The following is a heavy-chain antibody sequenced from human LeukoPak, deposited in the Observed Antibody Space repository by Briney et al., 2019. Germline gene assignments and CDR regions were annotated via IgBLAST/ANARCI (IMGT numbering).Heavy chain of an antibody. J-gene: IGHJ4*02. V-gene: IGHV3-30*04. Sequence: GSLRLSCAASGFTFSHYAMYWVRQAPGKGLEWVVLISYDGSEQHYADSVKGRFTISRDSPKNTLYLQMNTLRPEDTAVYYCARERTGFYAEYWGQGTLVTVSS. D-gene: IGHD3/OR15-3a*01. CDR2: ISYDGSEQ. CDR3: ARERTGFYAEY. CDR1: GFTFSHYA.